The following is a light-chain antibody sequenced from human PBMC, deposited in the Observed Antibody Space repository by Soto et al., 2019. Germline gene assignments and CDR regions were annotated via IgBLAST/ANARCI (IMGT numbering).Light chain of an antibody. CDR1: QSVSSN. Sequence: EIVLTQSPATLSLSPGERATLSCRASQSVSSNLAWYQQKPGQAPRLLIYGASTRASGIPDRFSGSGSGTEFTLTISSLQSEDFAVYYCQQYNNWPPWTFGQGTKVDI. J-gene: IGKJ1*01. CDR2: GAS. V-gene: IGKV3D-15*01. CDR3: QQYNNWPPWT.